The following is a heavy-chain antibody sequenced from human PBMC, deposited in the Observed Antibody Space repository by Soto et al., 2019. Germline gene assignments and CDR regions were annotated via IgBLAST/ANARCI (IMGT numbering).Heavy chain of an antibody. J-gene: IGHJ4*02. V-gene: IGHV4-4*07. CDR1: GGSISSYY. CDR3: ARADGEGSSPALIY. D-gene: IGHD6-6*01. CDR2: IYTSGRT. Sequence: SETLSLTCTVSGGSISSYYWSLIRQPAGKGLEWIGRIYTSGRTNYNPSLKSRVTMSVDTSKNQFSLKLSSVTAADTAVYYCARADGEGSSPALIYWAQGTLVTVSS.